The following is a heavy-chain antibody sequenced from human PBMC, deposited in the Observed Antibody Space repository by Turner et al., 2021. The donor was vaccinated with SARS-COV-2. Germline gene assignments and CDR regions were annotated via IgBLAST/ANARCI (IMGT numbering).Heavy chain of an antibody. CDR3: ARVKSTVTTYYYYYMDV. J-gene: IGHJ6*03. CDR2: VYYRGNT. CDR1: SGSISISSYY. Sequence: QLQLQESGPGLVKPSETLSLTCSVSSGSISISSYYWGWIRQPPGKGPEWIGSVYYRGNTYYNPSLESRVTISVDTSNNQFSLKLNSVTAADTAVYYCARVKSTVTTYYYYYMDVWGKGTTVTVSS. D-gene: IGHD4-4*01. V-gene: IGHV4-39*01.